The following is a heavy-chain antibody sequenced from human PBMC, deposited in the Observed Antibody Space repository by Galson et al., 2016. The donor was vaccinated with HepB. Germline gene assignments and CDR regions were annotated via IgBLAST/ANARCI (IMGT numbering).Heavy chain of an antibody. J-gene: IGHJ4*02. Sequence: SLRLSCAASGFTFRASSMHWVRQAPGKGLEWISFISSSSDTVNYADSVKGRFTISRDNAKHSLHLQIDSLRAEDTAVYYCARGKITKYFDYWGQGTLVTVSS. V-gene: IGHV3-48*04. D-gene: IGHD3-3*01. CDR3: ARGKITKYFDY. CDR1: GFTFRASS. CDR2: ISSSSDTV.